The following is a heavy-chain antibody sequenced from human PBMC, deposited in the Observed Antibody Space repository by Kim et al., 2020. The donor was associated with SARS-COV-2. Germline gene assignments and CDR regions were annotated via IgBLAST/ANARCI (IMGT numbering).Heavy chain of an antibody. Sequence: GRTYYNPSLQSRGTISVDTSQNQFSLKLSSVTAADTAVYYCARDEYALDYWGQGTLVTVSS. J-gene: IGHJ4*02. V-gene: IGHV4-39*07. D-gene: IGHD2-8*01. CDR3: ARDEYALDY. CDR2: GRT.